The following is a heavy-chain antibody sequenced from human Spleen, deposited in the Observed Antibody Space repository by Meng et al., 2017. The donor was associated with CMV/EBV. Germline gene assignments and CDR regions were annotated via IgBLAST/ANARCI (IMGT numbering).Heavy chain of an antibody. CDR1: IFPPHG. D-gene: IGHD3-22*01. CDR2: IYPGDSGT. CDR3: ARHLHDSGGSFWPTAIH. Sequence: IFPPHGIGGVPQLPGKGLGWMGIIYPGDSGTRYSPSFQGQVTISADKSISTLYLQWNSLKASDTAMYYCARHLHDSGGSFWPTAIHWGQGTLVTVSS. J-gene: IGHJ4*02. V-gene: IGHV5-51*01.